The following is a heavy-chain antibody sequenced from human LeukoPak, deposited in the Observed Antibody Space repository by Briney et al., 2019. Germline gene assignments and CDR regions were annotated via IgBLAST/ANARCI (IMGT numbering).Heavy chain of an antibody. Sequence: PSETLSLTCAVYGRSFSGYYWSWIRQPPGKGLEWIGEINHSGSTNYNPSLKSRVTISVDTSKNQFSLKLSSVTAADTAVYYCARGLVVVAALYVKPGDYFDYWGQGTLVTVSS. V-gene: IGHV4-34*01. J-gene: IGHJ4*02. CDR3: ARGLVVVAALYVKPGDYFDY. D-gene: IGHD2-15*01. CDR2: INHSGST. CDR1: GRSFSGYY.